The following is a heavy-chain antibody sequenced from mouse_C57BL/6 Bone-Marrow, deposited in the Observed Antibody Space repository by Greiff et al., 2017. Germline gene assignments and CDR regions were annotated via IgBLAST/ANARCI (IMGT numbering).Heavy chain of an antibody. CDR1: GFSLTSYA. D-gene: IGHD1-1*01. J-gene: IGHJ1*03. Sequence: VKLMESGPGLVAPSQSLSITCTVSGFSLTSYAISWVRQPPGKGLEWLGVIWTGGGTNYNSALKSRLSISKDNSKSQVFLKMNSLQTDDTARYYGARGSTTVVYWYFDVWGTETTVTVSS. CDR2: IWTGGGT. V-gene: IGHV2-9-1*01. CDR3: ARGSTTVVYWYFDV.